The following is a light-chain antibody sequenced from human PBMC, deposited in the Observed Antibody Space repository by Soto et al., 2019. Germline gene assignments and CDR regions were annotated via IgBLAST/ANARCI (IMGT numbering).Light chain of an antibody. CDR2: GAS. CDR1: QSVSSN. Sequence: EVVMTQSPATLSVSPGEGATLSCRASQSVSSNLVWYQQKPGQAPRLLIYGASTRATGVPARFSGSGSGTEFTLTISSLQSDDYGVYYCHLYNIRPYTFGQGTKLEI. V-gene: IGKV3-15*01. CDR3: HLYNIRPYT. J-gene: IGKJ2*01.